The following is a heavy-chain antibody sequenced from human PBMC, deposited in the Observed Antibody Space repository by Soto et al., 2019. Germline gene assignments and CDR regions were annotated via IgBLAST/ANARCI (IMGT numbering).Heavy chain of an antibody. Sequence: GASVKVSCKASGGTFSSYAISWVRQAPGQGLEWMGGIIPIFGTANYAQKFQGRVTITADKSTSTAYMELSSLRSEDTAVYYCARGXTIFGVVQSYYYYGMDVWGQGTTVTVSS. CDR3: ARGXTIFGVVQSYYYYGMDV. D-gene: IGHD3-3*01. CDR1: GGTFSSYA. CDR2: IIPIFGTA. V-gene: IGHV1-69*06. J-gene: IGHJ6*02.